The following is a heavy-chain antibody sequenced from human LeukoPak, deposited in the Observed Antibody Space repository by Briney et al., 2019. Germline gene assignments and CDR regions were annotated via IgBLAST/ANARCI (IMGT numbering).Heavy chain of an antibody. CDR2: IYSGGST. CDR3: ARDFLRGYSYGYGYYYGMDV. Sequence: GGSLRLSCAASGFTVSSNYMSWVRQAPGKGLEWVSVIYSGGSTYYADSVKGRFTISRDNSKNTLYLQMNSLRAEDTAVYYCARDFLRGYSYGYGYYYGMDVWGQGTTVTVSS. CDR1: GFTVSSNY. V-gene: IGHV3-53*01. D-gene: IGHD5-18*01. J-gene: IGHJ6*02.